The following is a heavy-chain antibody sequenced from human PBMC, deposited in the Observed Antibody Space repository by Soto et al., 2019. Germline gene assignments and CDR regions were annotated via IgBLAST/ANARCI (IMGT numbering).Heavy chain of an antibody. Sequence: GESLKISCKGSGYSFAGYWITWVRQKPGKGLEWMGRIDPSDSQTYYSPSFRGHVTVSVTKSITTVFLQWSSLRASDTAMYYCARLFDPTDYYYYYGMDVWGQGTTVTVSS. V-gene: IGHV5-10-1*01. CDR1: GYSFAGYW. J-gene: IGHJ6*02. CDR2: IDPSDSQT. D-gene: IGHD3-9*01. CDR3: ARLFDPTDYYYYYGMDV.